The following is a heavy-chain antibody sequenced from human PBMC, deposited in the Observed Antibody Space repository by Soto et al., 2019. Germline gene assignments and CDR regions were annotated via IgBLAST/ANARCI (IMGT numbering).Heavy chain of an antibody. J-gene: IGHJ4*02. D-gene: IGHD5-18*01. CDR1: GFNFGSYA. Sequence: EEQLLESGGGLVQPGGSLRLSCADTGFNFGSYAMGWVRQAPGKGLEWVSGVSGSGSSPYYADSVKGRLTISKDKSKNTLYLDLNNLRSEDTAVYFCVKGKESGYRGAFDSWGQGTMVTVSS. CDR2: VSGSGSSP. V-gene: IGHV3-23*01. CDR3: VKGKESGYRGAFDS.